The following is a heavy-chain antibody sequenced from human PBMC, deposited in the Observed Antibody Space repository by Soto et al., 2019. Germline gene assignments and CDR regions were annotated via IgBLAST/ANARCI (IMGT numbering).Heavy chain of an antibody. CDR1: GFTFSSYA. CDR2: ISGGGGST. J-gene: IGHJ4*02. Sequence: GGSLRLSCAASGFTFSSYAMCWVRQAPGKGLEWVSAISGGGGSTYYADSVKGRFTISRDNSKNTLYLQMNSLRAEDTAVYYCAKDMEETHGIVLMVYAIFDYWGQGTLVTVSS. V-gene: IGHV3-23*01. D-gene: IGHD2-8*01. CDR3: AKDMEETHGIVLMVYAIFDY.